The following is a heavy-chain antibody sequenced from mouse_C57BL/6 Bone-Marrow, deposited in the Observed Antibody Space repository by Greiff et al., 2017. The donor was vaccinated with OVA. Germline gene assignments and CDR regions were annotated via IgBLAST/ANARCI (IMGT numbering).Heavy chain of an antibody. CDR3: TSYGNFDD. CDR1: GFNIKDDY. Sequence: VQLQQSGAELVRPGASVKLSCTASGFNIKDDYMHWVKQRPEQGLEWIGWIDPENGDTEYASKFQGKATITADTSSNTAYLPLSSLTSEDTAVYYCTSYGNFDDRGQGTTLTVSA. CDR2: IDPENGDT. D-gene: IGHD2-1*01. J-gene: IGHJ2*01. V-gene: IGHV14-4*01.